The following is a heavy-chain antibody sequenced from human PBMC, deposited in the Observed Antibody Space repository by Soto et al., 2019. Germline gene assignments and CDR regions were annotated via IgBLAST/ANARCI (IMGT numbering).Heavy chain of an antibody. CDR1: GFTFSRYW. D-gene: IGHD2-15*01. J-gene: IGHJ4*02. Sequence: VQLVESGGGLVQPGGSLRLSCAASGFTFSRYWMTWVRQAPGKGLEGVANIKQDGSDTYYVDSVKGRFTISRDNAENSLYLQMNSLRAEDTAVYYCARDPVCSGGSCYDYWGQGTLVTVTS. CDR3: ARDPVCSGGSCYDY. CDR2: IKQDGSDT. V-gene: IGHV3-7*01.